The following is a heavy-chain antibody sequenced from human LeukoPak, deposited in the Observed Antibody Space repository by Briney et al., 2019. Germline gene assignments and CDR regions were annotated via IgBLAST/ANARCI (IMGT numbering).Heavy chain of an antibody. CDR2: ISSSGSTI. D-gene: IGHD3-3*01. Sequence: GGSLRLSCAASGFTFSDYYMSWIRQAPGKGLEWVSYISSSGSTIYYADSVKGRFTISRDNAKNSLYLQMNSLRAEDTAVYYCARGYDFWSGYYFPPYYMDVWGKGTTVTVSS. CDR1: GFTFSDYY. CDR3: ARGYDFWSGYYFPPYYMDV. J-gene: IGHJ6*03. V-gene: IGHV3-11*04.